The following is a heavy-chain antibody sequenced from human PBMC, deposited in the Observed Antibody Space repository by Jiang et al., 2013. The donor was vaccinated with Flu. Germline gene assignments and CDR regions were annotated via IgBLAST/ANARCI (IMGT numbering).Heavy chain of an antibody. CDR2: IYYSGST. CDR3: ARHYYGSGSYYPLFDY. J-gene: IGHJ4*02. V-gene: IGHV4-61*02. Sequence: SLTCTVSGGSISSGSYYWSWIRQPAGKGLEWIGRIYYSGSTNYNPSLKSRVTISVDTSKNQFSLKLSSVTAADTAVYYCARHYYGSGSYYPLFDYWGQGTLVTVSS. CDR1: GGSISSGSYY. D-gene: IGHD3-10*01.